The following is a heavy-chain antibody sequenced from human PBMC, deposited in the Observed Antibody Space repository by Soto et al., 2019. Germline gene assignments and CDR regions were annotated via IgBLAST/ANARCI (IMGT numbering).Heavy chain of an antibody. CDR2: IYSDGTT. J-gene: IGHJ5*01. CDR1: GLTVSSNY. Sequence: EVHLVESGGGLIQPGGSLRLSCAASGLTVSSNYMTWIRQPPGKGLEWVSLIYSDGTTFYADSVKGRFSISRDDSWNTLFLHMDSLRAEDTAVYYCARAYGAESYFSDSWGQGTLVTVSS. V-gene: IGHV3-53*03. CDR3: ARAYGAESYFSDS. D-gene: IGHD3-10*01.